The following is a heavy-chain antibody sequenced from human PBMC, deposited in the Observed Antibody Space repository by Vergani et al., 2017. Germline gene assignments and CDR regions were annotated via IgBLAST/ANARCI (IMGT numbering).Heavy chain of an antibody. Sequence: EVQLVESGGGLVQPGGSLRLSCSTFGFTFSSYAMYWVRQAPGKGLEFVSSISTNGGTTYYADSVKGRFTISRDNSESTLHLQMTSLRAEDIAVYYCANIAAPGPRGRGTGNWGQGTLVTVSS. D-gene: IGHD6-13*01. CDR2: ISTNGGTT. CDR3: ANIAAPGPRGRGTGN. J-gene: IGHJ4*02. CDR1: GFTFSSYA. V-gene: IGHV3-64D*06.